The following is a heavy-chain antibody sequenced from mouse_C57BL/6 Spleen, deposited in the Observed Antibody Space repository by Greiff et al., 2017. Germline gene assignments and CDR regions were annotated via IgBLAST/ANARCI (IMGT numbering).Heavy chain of an antibody. J-gene: IGHJ2*01. CDR3: ARHDGYFDY. V-gene: IGHV5-9*01. Sequence: EVQRVESGGGLVKPGGSLKLSCAASGFTFSSYTMSWVRQTPEKRLEWVATISGGGGNTYYPDSVKGRFTISRDNAKNTLYLQMSSLRSEDTALYYCARHDGYFDYWGQGTTLTVSS. D-gene: IGHD2-3*01. CDR1: GFTFSSYT. CDR2: ISGGGGNT.